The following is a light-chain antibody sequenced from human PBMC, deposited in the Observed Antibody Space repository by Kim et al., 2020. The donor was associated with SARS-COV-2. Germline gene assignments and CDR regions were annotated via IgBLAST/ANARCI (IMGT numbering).Light chain of an antibody. CDR1: QDIRND. J-gene: IGKJ5*01. CDR2: GAS. V-gene: IGKV1-17*01. CDR3: LQHHTYPIT. Sequence: ASVGDRVNITCRASQDIRNDLGWYQQSPGRAPKRLIYGASSLQSGVPSRFSGSGSGTEFTLTISSLQPEDFATYFCLQHHTYPITFGQGTRLEIK.